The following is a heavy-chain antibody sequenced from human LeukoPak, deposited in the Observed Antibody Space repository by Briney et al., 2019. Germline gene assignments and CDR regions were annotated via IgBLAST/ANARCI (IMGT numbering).Heavy chain of an antibody. CDR2: ISFTSTTV. D-gene: IGHD3-16*01. Sequence: GGSLRLSCAASEFTVSSYGMTWVRQAPGKGLEWISYISFTSTTVYYADSVKGRFTVSRDDAKNSLYLQMNSLRAEDTAVYYCANDWGAGVFDYWGQGTLVTVSS. J-gene: IGHJ4*02. CDR1: EFTVSSYG. CDR3: ANDWGAGVFDY. V-gene: IGHV3-48*01.